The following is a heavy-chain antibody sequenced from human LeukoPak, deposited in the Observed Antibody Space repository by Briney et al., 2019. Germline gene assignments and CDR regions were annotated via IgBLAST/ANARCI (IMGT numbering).Heavy chain of an antibody. CDR1: GGSFSGYY. CDR3: ARRGYYNDSSAYCSDY. D-gene: IGHD3-22*01. Sequence: SETLSLTCAVYGGSFSGYYWSWIRQPPGKGLEWIGEINHSGSTNYNPSLKSRVTISVDTSKNQFSLKLSSVTAADTAVYYCARRGYYNDSSAYCSDYWGQGTLVTVSS. J-gene: IGHJ4*02. CDR2: INHSGST. V-gene: IGHV4-34*01.